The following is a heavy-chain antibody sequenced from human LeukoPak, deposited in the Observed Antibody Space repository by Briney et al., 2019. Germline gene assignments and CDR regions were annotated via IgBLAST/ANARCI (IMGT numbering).Heavy chain of an antibody. Sequence: SETLSLTCAVYGGSFSDYYWSWIRQPPGKGLEWIGEINHSGSTNYKPSLKSRVTISVDTSKNQFSLKLSSVTAADTAVYYCASSEYYYDSSSPYWGQGTLVTVSS. CDR1: GGSFSDYY. CDR3: ASSEYYYDSSSPY. CDR2: INHSGST. V-gene: IGHV4-34*01. D-gene: IGHD3-22*01. J-gene: IGHJ4*02.